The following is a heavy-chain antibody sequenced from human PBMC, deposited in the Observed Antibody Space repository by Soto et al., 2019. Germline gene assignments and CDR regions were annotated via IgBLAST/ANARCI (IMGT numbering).Heavy chain of an antibody. CDR2: IYYSGST. J-gene: IGHJ6*02. D-gene: IGHD2-15*01. CDR3: ARVHTCGGGSCYSPDYGMDV. CDR1: GGSISSGDYY. Sequence: PSETLSLTCTVSGGSISSGDYYWSWIRQPPGKGLEWIGYIYYSGSTYYNPSLKSRVTISVDTSKNQFSLKLSSVTAADTAVYYCARVHTCGGGSCYSPDYGMDVWGQGTTVTVSS. V-gene: IGHV4-30-4*01.